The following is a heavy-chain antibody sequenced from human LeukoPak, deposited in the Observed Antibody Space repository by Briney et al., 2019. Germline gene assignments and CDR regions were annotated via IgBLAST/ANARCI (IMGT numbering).Heavy chain of an antibody. J-gene: IGHJ4*02. D-gene: IGHD2-2*01. CDR3: ARQNGYQLLASDY. CDR2: IWYDGSNE. Sequence: GGSLRLSCAASGFTFSNYGMHWVRRAPGKGLEWVAVIWYDGSNEYYADSVKGRFTISRDNSKNTLYLQMNSLSAEDTAVYYCARQNGYQLLASDYWGQGTLVTVSS. CDR1: GFTFSNYG. V-gene: IGHV3-33*01.